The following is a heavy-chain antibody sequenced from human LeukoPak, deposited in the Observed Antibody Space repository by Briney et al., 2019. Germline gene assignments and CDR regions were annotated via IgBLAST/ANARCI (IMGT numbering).Heavy chain of an antibody. CDR1: GFTVSSNY. CDR2: IYSGGST. V-gene: IGHV3-53*01. CDR3: ARQRRGDWLYYGMDV. J-gene: IGHJ6*02. D-gene: IGHD3-9*01. Sequence: GGSLRLSCAASGFTVSSNYMSWVRQAPGKGLEWVSVIYSGGSTYYADSVKGRFTISRDNSKNTLYLQMNSLRAEDTAVYYCARQRRGDWLYYGMDVWGQGTLVTVSS.